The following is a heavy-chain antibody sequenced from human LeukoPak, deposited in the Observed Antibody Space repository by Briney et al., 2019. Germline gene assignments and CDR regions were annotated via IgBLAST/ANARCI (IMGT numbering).Heavy chain of an antibody. V-gene: IGHV1-46*01. J-gene: IGHJ4*02. CDR3: AREEYYYDSSGYLYY. D-gene: IGHD3-22*01. CDR2: INPSGGST. Sequence: GASVKVSCKASGYTFTSYYMHWVRQAPGQGLEWMGIINPSGGSTSYAQKFQGRVTMTRDTSTSTVYMELSSLRSEDTAVYYCAREEYYYDSSGYLYYWGQGTLVTVPS. CDR1: GYTFTSYY.